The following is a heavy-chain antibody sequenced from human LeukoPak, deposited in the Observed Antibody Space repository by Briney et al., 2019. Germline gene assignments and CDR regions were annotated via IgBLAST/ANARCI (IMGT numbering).Heavy chain of an antibody. D-gene: IGHD2-2*01. Sequence: VGSLRLSCAASGFTFSSYAMSWVRQAPGKGLEWVSAISGSGGSTYYADSVKGRFTISRDNSKNTLYLQMNSLRAEGTAVYYCAKHRSSRGYFDYWGQGTLVTVSS. CDR1: GFTFSSYA. J-gene: IGHJ4*02. V-gene: IGHV3-23*01. CDR2: ISGSGGST. CDR3: AKHRSSRGYFDY.